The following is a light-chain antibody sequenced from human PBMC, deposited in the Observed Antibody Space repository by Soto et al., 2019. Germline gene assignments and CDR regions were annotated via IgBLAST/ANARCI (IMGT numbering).Light chain of an antibody. CDR2: DAS. Sequence: EIVLTQSPATLSLSPGERATLSCRASQSVSSYLAWYQQKPGQAPRLLIYDASNRATGIPARFSGSGSGTDFTLTISSLDPEDFAVYYCQQRSNWPPFTFGPGNKVDIK. CDR3: QQRSNWPPFT. CDR1: QSVSSY. J-gene: IGKJ3*01. V-gene: IGKV3-11*01.